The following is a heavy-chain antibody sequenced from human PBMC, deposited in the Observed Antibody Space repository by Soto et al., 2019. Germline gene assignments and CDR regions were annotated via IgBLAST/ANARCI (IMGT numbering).Heavy chain of an antibody. D-gene: IGHD5-18*01. Sequence: SETLTLTCTVSGDSVTSGDYYWSWIRQPPGKGLEWIGYIYYSGNTNYSPSFKSRVAISLDTSHNQFSLKLSSVTAADTAVYFCARIPVDTYMTYWFDPWGQGTLVTVSS. V-gene: IGHV4-61*08. CDR2: IYYSGNT. CDR1: GDSVTSGDYY. J-gene: IGHJ5*01. CDR3: ARIPVDTYMTYWFDP.